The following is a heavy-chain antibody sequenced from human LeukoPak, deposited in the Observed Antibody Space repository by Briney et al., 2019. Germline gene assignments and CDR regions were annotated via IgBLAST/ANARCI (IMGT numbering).Heavy chain of an antibody. V-gene: IGHV1-69*01. CDR3: ARGYYDSSGYYLRWFDP. Sequence: SVKVSCKASGGTFSSYAISWVRQAPGQGLEWMGEIIPIFGTANYAQKFQGRVTITADESTSTAYMELSSLRSEDTAVYYCARGYYDSSGYYLRWFDPWGQGTLVTVSS. CDR1: GGTFSSYA. J-gene: IGHJ5*02. D-gene: IGHD3-22*01. CDR2: IIPIFGTA.